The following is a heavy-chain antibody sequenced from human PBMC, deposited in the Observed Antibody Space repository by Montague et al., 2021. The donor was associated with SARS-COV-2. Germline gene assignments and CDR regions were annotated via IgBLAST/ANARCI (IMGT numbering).Heavy chain of an antibody. Sequence: VKPTQTLTLTCTFSGFSLSTSGMCVSWIRQPPGKALEWLARIDWDDDKYYSTSLKTRLTISKDTSKNQVVRTMTNMDPVDTATYYCARIPYDILTGLSYGTDVWGQGTTVTVSS. D-gene: IGHD3-9*01. V-gene: IGHV2-70*11. CDR3: ARIPYDILTGLSYGTDV. J-gene: IGHJ6*02. CDR2: IDWDDDK. CDR1: GFSLSTSGMC.